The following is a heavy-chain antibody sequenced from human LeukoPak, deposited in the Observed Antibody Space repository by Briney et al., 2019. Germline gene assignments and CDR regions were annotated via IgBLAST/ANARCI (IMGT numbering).Heavy chain of an antibody. V-gene: IGHV3-11*01. CDR1: EFPFSDRY. J-gene: IGHJ4*02. CDR2: VSPSGDAI. CDR3: ASDSSYGSGTYYNSGPFDF. Sequence: NPGGSLRLSCITSEFPFSDRYMNWIRQAPGKGLEWISHVSPSGDAIYYADSVEGRFTISRDNAKNSLYLQMNSLRVEDTAVYYCASDSSYGSGTYYNSGPFDFWGQGTLVTVSS. D-gene: IGHD3-10*01.